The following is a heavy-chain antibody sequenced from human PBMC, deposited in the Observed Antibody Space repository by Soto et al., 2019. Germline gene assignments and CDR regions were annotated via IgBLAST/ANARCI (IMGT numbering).Heavy chain of an antibody. J-gene: IGHJ3*02. Sequence: EAHLVESGGGLVQPGGSLRLSCAASGFTFSSFWMNWVPQTPGKGLEWVAHIKPDGSEKYFVDSVRGRFTISRDDAKNSVYLQMNSLRAGDTAVYYCARGDMVRENDAFDIWGQGTMVTVSS. CDR1: GFTFSSFW. CDR2: IKPDGSEK. V-gene: IGHV3-7*01. D-gene: IGHD3-10*01. CDR3: ARGDMVRENDAFDI.